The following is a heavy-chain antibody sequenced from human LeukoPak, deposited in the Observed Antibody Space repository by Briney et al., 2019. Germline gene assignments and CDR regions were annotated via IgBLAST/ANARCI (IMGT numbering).Heavy chain of an antibody. Sequence: PGGSLRLSCAASGFTFRRYAMSWVRQAPRKGLEWVSTISGSAASTYYADSVKGRFTISRDNSENTVFLQMNRLRGEDTAVYYCAKIGSDYWGQGTLVTVSS. CDR1: GFTFRRYA. CDR2: ISGSAAST. CDR3: AKIGSDY. D-gene: IGHD1-14*01. V-gene: IGHV3-23*01. J-gene: IGHJ4*02.